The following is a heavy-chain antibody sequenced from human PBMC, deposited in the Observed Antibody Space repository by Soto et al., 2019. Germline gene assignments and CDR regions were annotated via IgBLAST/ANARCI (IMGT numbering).Heavy chain of an antibody. CDR1: GFTFNTYA. CDR2: ISESGDGT. CDR3: AKNGDFWSWGMDV. V-gene: IGHV3-23*01. J-gene: IGHJ6*02. Sequence: PVGSLRLSCAASGFTFNTYAMTWVRQAPGKGLEWVSLISESGDGTYYADSVKGRFTISRDNSQRTLNLQMNSLRAEDTAVYYCAKNGDFWSWGMDVWGQGTTVTVSS. D-gene: IGHD3-3*01.